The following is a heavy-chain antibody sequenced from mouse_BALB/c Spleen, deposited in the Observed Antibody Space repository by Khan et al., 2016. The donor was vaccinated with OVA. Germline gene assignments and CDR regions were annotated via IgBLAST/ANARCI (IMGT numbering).Heavy chain of an antibody. Sequence: VQLQESGAELMKPGASVKISCKATGYTFSSCWIEWVKQRPGHGLEWIGEILPGSNSTNCNEKFKGKATFTADTSSNTAYMQLSSLTSEDSAVYYCARRQGGAMDYWGQGTSVTVSS. CDR2: ILPGSNST. J-gene: IGHJ4*01. CDR1: GYTFSSCW. V-gene: IGHV1-9*01. CDR3: ARRQGGAMDY. D-gene: IGHD1-1*02.